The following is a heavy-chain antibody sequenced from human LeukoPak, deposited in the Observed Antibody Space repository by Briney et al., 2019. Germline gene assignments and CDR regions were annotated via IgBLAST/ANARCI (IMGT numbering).Heavy chain of an antibody. J-gene: IGHJ6*02. CDR1: GFTVSSNY. D-gene: IGHD3-3*01. CDR3: AREKREKGLRFLEWSNHYYGMDV. V-gene: IGHV3-66*01. CDR2: IYSGGST. Sequence: GGSLRLSCAASGFTVSSNYMSWVRQAPGKGLEWVSVIYSGGSTYYADSVKGRFTISRDNSKNTLYLQMNSLRAEDTAVYYCAREKREKGLRFLEWSNHYYGMDVWGQGTTVTVSS.